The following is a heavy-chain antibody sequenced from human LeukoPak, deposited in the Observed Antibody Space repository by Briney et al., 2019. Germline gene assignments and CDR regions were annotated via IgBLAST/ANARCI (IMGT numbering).Heavy chain of an antibody. V-gene: IGHV3-74*01. J-gene: IGHJ4*02. D-gene: IGHD3-3*01. CDR1: GFTFSSYW. Sequence: GGSLRLSCAASGFTFSSYWMNWVRQAPGKGLVWVSRIASDGSSTTYADSVKGRFSISRDNAKNTLYLQMNSLRAEDTAVYYCTRDFSGQWGQGTLVTVSS. CDR2: IASDGSST. CDR3: TRDFSGQ.